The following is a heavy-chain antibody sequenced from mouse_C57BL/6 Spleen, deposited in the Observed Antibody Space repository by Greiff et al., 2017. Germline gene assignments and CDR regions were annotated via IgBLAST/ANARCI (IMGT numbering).Heavy chain of an antibody. D-gene: IGHD2-5*01. J-gene: IGHJ2*01. CDR1: GYTFTGYW. CDR2: ILPGSGST. CDR3: ARCDYSNPDIYY. Sequence: QVQLKQSGAELMKPGASVKLSCKASGYTFTGYWIEWVKQRPGHGLEWIGEILPGSGSTNYNEKFKGKATFTADTSSNTAYMQLSSLTPEDSAIYYCARCDYSNPDIYYWGQGTTLTVSS. V-gene: IGHV1-9*01.